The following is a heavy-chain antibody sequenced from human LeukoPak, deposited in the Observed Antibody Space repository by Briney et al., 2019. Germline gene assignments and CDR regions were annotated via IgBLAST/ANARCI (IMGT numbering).Heavy chain of an antibody. CDR2: TYYRSKWYH. CDR3: ARGSSSMRAFDI. CDR1: GDSVSSNSAA. J-gene: IGHJ3*02. Sequence: SQTPSLTCAISGDSVSSNSAAYNWIRQSPSRGLEWLGRTYYRSKWYHDYAVSVKSRIAINPDTFQNQFSLQLNSVTPEDTAVYYCARGSSSMRAFDIWGQGTMVTVSS. D-gene: IGHD6-13*01. V-gene: IGHV6-1*01.